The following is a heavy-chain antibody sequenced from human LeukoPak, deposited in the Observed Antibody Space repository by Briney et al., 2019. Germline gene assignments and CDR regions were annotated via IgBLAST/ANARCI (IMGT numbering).Heavy chain of an antibody. Sequence: PSETLSLTCTVSGGSISSGSYYWSWIRQPAGKGLEWIGRIYTSGSTNYNPSLKSRVTISVDTSKNQFSLKLSSVTAADTAVYYCARARQIGTTRWFDPWGQGTLVTVSS. J-gene: IGHJ5*02. CDR2: IYTSGST. V-gene: IGHV4-61*02. D-gene: IGHD1-1*01. CDR3: ARARQIGTTRWFDP. CDR1: GGSISSGSYY.